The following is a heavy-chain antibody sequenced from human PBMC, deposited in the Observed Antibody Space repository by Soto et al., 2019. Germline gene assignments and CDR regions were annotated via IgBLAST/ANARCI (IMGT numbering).Heavy chain of an antibody. Sequence: QVQLVESGGGVIQPGRSLRLSCAASGFAFRTSGMHWVRQAPGKGLQWVAIISYDGSREFYLDSVKGRFTISRDNPKNTLYLQMDILRVDDTAVYYCAKDRVESGVSEIDYWCQGTPVSVSS. V-gene: IGHV3-30*18. D-gene: IGHD3-10*01. CDR3: AKDRVESGVSEIDY. J-gene: IGHJ4*02. CDR2: ISYDGSRE. CDR1: GFAFRTSG.